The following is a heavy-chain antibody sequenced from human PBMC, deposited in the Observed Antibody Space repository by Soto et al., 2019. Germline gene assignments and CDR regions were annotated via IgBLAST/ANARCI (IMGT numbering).Heavy chain of an antibody. D-gene: IGHD1-20*01. CDR3: ASLGITGALYDAFDI. CDR1: GYSFTSYW. CDR2: IYPGDSDT. Sequence: GESLKLSCKGSGYSFTSYWIGWVRQMPGKGLEWMGIIYPGDSDTRYSPSFQGQVTISADKSISTAYLQWSSLKASDTAMYYCASLGITGALYDAFDIWGQGTMVTVSS. J-gene: IGHJ3*02. V-gene: IGHV5-51*01.